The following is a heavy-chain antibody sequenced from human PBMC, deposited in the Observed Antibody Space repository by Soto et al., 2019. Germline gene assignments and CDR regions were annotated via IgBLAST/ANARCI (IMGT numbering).Heavy chain of an antibody. J-gene: IGHJ4*02. CDR1: VFMFRIYW. CDR2: IKRDGSEK. Sequence: LRLSCTAYVFMFRIYWMTWVRHVPGKGLQWVANIKRDGSEKYYVDFVKGRFTISRDNADNSVFLDMNNLRVDDTATYYCARVRATDYEIDYWGQGALVTVSS. D-gene: IGHD4-17*01. V-gene: IGHV3-7*03. CDR3: ARVRATDYEIDY.